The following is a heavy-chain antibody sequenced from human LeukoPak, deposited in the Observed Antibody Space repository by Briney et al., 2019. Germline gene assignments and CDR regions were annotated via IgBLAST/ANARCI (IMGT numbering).Heavy chain of an antibody. CDR1: GGSFSGYY. D-gene: IGHD3-10*01. CDR3: ASGYYGSGSRPALLYYYYGMDV. J-gene: IGHJ6*02. CDR2: INHSGST. V-gene: IGHV4-34*01. Sequence: SETLSLTCAVYGGSFSGYYWSWIRQPPGKGLEWIGEINHSGSTNYNLSLKSRVTISVDTSKNQFSLKLSSVTAADTAVYYCASGYYGSGSRPALLYYYYGMDVRGQGTTVTVSS.